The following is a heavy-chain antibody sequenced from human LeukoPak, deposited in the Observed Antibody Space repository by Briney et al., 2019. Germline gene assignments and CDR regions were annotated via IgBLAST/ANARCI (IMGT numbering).Heavy chain of an antibody. J-gene: IGHJ4*02. CDR1: GFTSSSYA. CDR3: AKAEVQWLVLFRYFDY. D-gene: IGHD6-19*01. Sequence: QRGGSLRLACAGSGFTSSSYAVSWIRQAPGKGLEWVSGISGSGSSPYYADSVKGRFTISRDNSKNTLYLQMNSLKAEDTAVYYCAKAEVQWLVLFRYFDYWGQGTLVPVSS. V-gene: IGHV3-23*01. CDR2: ISGSGSSP.